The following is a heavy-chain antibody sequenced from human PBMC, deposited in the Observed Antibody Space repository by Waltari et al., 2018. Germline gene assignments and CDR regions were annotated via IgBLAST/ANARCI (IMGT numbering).Heavy chain of an antibody. Sequence: EVQLVESGGVVVQPGGSLRLSCAASGFTFDDYTMHWVRQAPGKGLEWVSLISWDGGSTYYADSVKGRFTISRDNSKNSLYLQMNSLRTEDTALYYCAKAGSGSYEYYFDYWGQGTLVTVSS. J-gene: IGHJ4*02. D-gene: IGHD1-26*01. CDR2: ISWDGGST. V-gene: IGHV3-43*01. CDR3: AKAGSGSYEYYFDY. CDR1: GFTFDDYT.